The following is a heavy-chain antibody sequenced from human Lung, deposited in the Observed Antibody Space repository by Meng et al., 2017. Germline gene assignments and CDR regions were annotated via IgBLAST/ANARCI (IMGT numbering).Heavy chain of an antibody. CDR2: VNPNNGGT. Sequence: QVQLVQSGAEVKKPGASVKVSCKASGYTSTGSYMHWVRQAPGQGLEWMGRVNPNNGGTNYAQKFQGRVTMTRDTSISTAYLELSRLTSDDTAVYYCASYCGGTSCATYWGQGSLVTVSS. J-gene: IGHJ4*02. CDR3: ASYCGGTSCATY. D-gene: IGHD2-21*01. CDR1: GYTSTGSY. V-gene: IGHV1-2*06.